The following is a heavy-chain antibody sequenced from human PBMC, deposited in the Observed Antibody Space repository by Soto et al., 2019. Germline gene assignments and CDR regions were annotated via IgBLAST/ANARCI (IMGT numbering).Heavy chain of an antibody. CDR1: GGAFSRNA. CDR2: IIPIFVRP. D-gene: IGHD2-2*02. J-gene: IGHJ6*02. Sequence: QVQVVQSGAEVKKPGSSLKVSCKASGGAFSRNAMSWVRLAPVQGLEWMGGIIPIFVRPNYAQKFRDSVTMTADASTSTAYMDLNSLRSDDTAIYYCVRGTRDCSLTSCYTPQGSFHYGTDVWGQGTTVTVSS. CDR3: VRGTRDCSLTSCYTPQGSFHYGTDV. V-gene: IGHV1-69*13.